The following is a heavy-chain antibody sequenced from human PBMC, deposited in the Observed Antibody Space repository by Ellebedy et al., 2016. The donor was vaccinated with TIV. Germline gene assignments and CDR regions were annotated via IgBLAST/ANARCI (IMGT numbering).Heavy chain of an antibody. J-gene: IGHJ4*02. CDR2: LSEVSSWI. V-gene: IGHV3-21*05. D-gene: IGHD3-10*01. CDR1: GFTFSSYW. CDR3: LVGSVPSSYWRGY. Sequence: GESLKISXAASGFTFSSYWMTWVRQAPGKGLEWVSDLSEVSSWIRYADSVKGRFTISRDNARNTLYLQMNSLRAEDTAVYYCLVGSVPSSYWRGYWGQGTLVTVSS.